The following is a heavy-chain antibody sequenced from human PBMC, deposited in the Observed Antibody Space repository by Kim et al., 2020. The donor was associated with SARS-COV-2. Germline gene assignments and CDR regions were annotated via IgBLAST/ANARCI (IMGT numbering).Heavy chain of an antibody. CDR3: ARGIKYCSSTSCYISSFGFYYYGMDV. V-gene: IGHV1-3*01. CDR1: GYTFTSYA. CDR2: INAGNGNT. Sequence: ASVKVSCKASGYTFTSYAMHWVRQAPGQRLEWMGWINAGNGNTKYSQKFQGRVTNTRDTTASTAYMELSSLRSEDTAVYYCARGIKYCSSTSCYISSFGFYYYGMDVWGQGTTVTVSS. D-gene: IGHD2-2*02. J-gene: IGHJ6*02.